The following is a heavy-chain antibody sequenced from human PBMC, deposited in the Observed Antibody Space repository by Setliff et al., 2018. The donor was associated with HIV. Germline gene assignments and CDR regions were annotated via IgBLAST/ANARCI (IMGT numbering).Heavy chain of an antibody. J-gene: IGHJ6*02. CDR2: MYNAGRI. D-gene: IGHD3-10*01. CDR3: ARPGSSSYYYALDV. V-gene: IGHV4-59*11. Sequence: SETLSLTCSFSGGSISSHYWSWIRRTPGKGLEWIGTMYNAGRISYNPSLRSRVTFSVDTSKNQFSLNLRSVTAADTAVYYCARPGSSSYYYALDVWGQGTTVTVSS. CDR1: GGSISSHY.